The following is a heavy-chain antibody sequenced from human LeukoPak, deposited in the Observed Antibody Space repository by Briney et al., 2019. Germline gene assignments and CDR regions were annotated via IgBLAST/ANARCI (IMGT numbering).Heavy chain of an antibody. CDR1: GFTFTGYY. D-gene: IGHD2-2*01. CDR3: ARDTSTRKYQLPGQEPGNWFDP. V-gene: IGHV1-2*02. Sequence: GASVKVSCKASGFTFTGYYIHWVRQAPGQGLEWMGWINANSGDTNYAQKFQGRVTMTRDTSISTAYMELSRLRSDDTAVYYCARDTSTRKYQLPGQEPGNWFDPWGQGTLVTVSS. CDR2: INANSGDT. J-gene: IGHJ5*02.